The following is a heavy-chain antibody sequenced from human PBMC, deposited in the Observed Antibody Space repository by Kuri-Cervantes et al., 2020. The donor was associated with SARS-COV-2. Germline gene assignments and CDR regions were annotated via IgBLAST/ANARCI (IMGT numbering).Heavy chain of an antibody. CDR3: ARSIIAVAGCGGRDY. CDR1: GFTVSNNY. V-gene: IGHV3-53*01. J-gene: IGHJ4*02. D-gene: IGHD6-19*01. CDR2: IYSGGRT. Sequence: GESLNISCAASGFTVSNNYMSWVRQAPGKGLEWGSVIYSGGRTYYADFVKGRFTISRDNSKNTLYLQIDSLRAEDTAVYYCARSIIAVAGCGGRDYWGQGTLVTVSS.